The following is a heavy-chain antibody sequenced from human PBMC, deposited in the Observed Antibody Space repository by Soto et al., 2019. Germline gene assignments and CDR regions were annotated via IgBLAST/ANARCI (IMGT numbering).Heavy chain of an antibody. V-gene: IGHV3-23*01. Sequence: EVQLLESGGGLVQPGGSLRLSCAASGFTFSSYAMSWVRQAPGKGLEWVSAISGSGGSTYYADSVKGRFTISRDNSKNTLYLQMNSLRAEDTAVYYCAKWPTNWGGGPRGRRGMDVWGQGTTVTVSS. CDR1: GFTFSSYA. D-gene: IGHD7-27*01. CDR3: AKWPTNWGGGPRGRRGMDV. J-gene: IGHJ6*02. CDR2: ISGSGGST.